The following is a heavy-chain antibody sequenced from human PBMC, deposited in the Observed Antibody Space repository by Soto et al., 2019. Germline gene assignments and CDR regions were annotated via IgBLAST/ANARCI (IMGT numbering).Heavy chain of an antibody. CDR1: GITFSNHA. V-gene: IGHV3-23*01. D-gene: IGHD5-12*01. J-gene: IGHJ4*02. CDR3: AKEHGGGISTITSFFDS. CDR2: ISGSGTTT. Sequence: PGGSLRLSCAASGITFSNHALSWVRQAPWKGLEWVSGISGSGTTTYYADSVKGRFTISRDNSKNTLSLQMNSLRADDTAVYYCAKEHGGGISTITSFFDSWGQGTPVTVSS.